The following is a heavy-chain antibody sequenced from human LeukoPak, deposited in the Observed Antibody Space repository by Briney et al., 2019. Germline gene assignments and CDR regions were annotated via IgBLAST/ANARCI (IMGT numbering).Heavy chain of an antibody. V-gene: IGHV4-34*01. CDR1: GGSISSYY. CDR3: ATLPRDYDSWSGSQFAP. J-gene: IGHJ5*02. CDR2: INHSGLT. Sequence: PSETLSLTCTVSGGSISSYYWSWIRQPPGKGLEWIGEINHSGLTRYNPSLKSRVTISVDTSKNQFSLKVNSVTVADTAVYYCATLPRDYDSWSGSQFAPWGQGTLVTVSS. D-gene: IGHD3-3*01.